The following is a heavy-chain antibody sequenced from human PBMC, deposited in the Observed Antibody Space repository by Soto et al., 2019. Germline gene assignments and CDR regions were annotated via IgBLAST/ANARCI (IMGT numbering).Heavy chain of an antibody. J-gene: IGHJ6*02. CDR1: GFTFSSYS. V-gene: IGHV3-21*01. D-gene: IGHD1-1*01. CDR3: ELGIGTGTGYYYGMDV. CDR2: ISSSSSYI. Sequence: EVQLVESGGGLVKPGGSLRLSCAASGFTFSSYSMNWVRQAPGKGLEWVSSISSSSSYIYYADSVKGRFTISRDNAKNSLYLQINSQRAEDTAVYDCELGIGTGTGYYYGMDVWGQGTTVTVSS.